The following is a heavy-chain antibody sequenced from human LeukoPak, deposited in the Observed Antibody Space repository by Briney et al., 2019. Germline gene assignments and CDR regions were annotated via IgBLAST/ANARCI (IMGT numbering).Heavy chain of an antibody. J-gene: IGHJ4*02. Sequence: GGSLRLSCAASGFTFSSYAMSWVRQAPGKGLEWVSAISGSGSYTDYADSVKGRFTISKDNSKNTLYLEMNSLRPEDTAVYYCARDLEYYDSSGSGYWGQGTLVTVSS. CDR2: ISGSGSYT. CDR3: ARDLEYYDSSGSGY. CDR1: GFTFSSYA. D-gene: IGHD3-22*01. V-gene: IGHV3-23*01.